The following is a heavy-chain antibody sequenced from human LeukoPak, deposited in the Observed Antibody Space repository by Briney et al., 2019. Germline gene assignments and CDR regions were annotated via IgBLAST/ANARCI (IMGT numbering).Heavy chain of an antibody. CDR1: GGSISSDSYY. D-gene: IGHD6-13*01. CDR2: IYTSGST. J-gene: IGHJ3*01. CDR3: ARDSSTWHNAFDV. V-gene: IGHV4-61*02. Sequence: SETLSLTCTVSGGSISSDSYYWSWIRQPAGKGLEWIGRIYTSGSTNYNPSLKSRVTISVDTSKNQFSLKLSSVTAADTAVYYCARDSSTWHNAFDVWGQGTMVTVSS.